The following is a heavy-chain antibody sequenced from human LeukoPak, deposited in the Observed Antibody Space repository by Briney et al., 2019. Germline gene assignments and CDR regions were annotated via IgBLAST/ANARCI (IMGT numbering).Heavy chain of an antibody. CDR2: IYYSGST. D-gene: IGHD6-13*01. V-gene: IGHV4-59*01. CDR3: ARGLMMAIAGRGEFHY. J-gene: IGHJ4*02. Sequence: SESLSLTCIVSGGSISSYYWSWIRQPPGKGLEWIGYIYYSGSTNYNPSLKSRVTISVDTSKNQFSLKLSSVTAADTAVYYCARGLMMAIAGRGEFHYWGQGTLVTVSS. CDR1: GGSISSYY.